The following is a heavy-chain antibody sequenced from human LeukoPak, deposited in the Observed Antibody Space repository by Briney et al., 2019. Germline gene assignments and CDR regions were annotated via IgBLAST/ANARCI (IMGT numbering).Heavy chain of an antibody. J-gene: IGHJ4*02. CDR3: ARTPRGEFSDY. CDR2: IHYSGGT. Sequence: PSETLSLTCSVSGGSISSYYWSWIRQPPGKGLEWIGYIHYSGGTNYNPSLKSRVTISADTSNNQFSLKLISVTAADTAVYYCARTPRGEFSDYWGQGTLVTVSS. V-gene: IGHV4-59*01. CDR1: GGSISSYY. D-gene: IGHD3-16*01.